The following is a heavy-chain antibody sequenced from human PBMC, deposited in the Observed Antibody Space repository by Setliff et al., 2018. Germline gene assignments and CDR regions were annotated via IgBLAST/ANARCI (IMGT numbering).Heavy chain of an antibody. D-gene: IGHD3-3*01. CDR1: GDSFKSDSFY. J-gene: IGHJ4*02. CDR2: VFYTGTT. Sequence: SETLSLTCTVSGDSFKSDSFYWGWIRQPPGKGLEWIGSVFYTGTTYYTPSLKRRATLSVDTSKNQFSLRLRFVTAADAAVYYCVRGYYNFLSGYYTPYYFDYWGQGTLVTVSS. CDR3: VRGYYNFLSGYYTPYYFDY. V-gene: IGHV4-39*01.